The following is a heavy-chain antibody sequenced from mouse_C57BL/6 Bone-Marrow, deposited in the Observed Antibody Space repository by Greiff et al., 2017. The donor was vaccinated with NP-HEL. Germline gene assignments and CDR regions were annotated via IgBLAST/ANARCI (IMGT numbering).Heavy chain of an antibody. CDR2: IYPGDGDT. CDR3: HSNYLDWYFDV. CDR1: GYAFSSSW. V-gene: IGHV1-82*01. D-gene: IGHD2-5*01. J-gene: IGHJ1*03. Sequence: QVQLQQSGPELVKPGASVKISCKASGYAFSSSWMNWVKQRPGKGLEWIGRIYPGDGDTNYNGKFKGKATLTADKSSSTAYMQLSSLTSEDSAVYFCHSNYLDWYFDVWGTGTTVTVSS.